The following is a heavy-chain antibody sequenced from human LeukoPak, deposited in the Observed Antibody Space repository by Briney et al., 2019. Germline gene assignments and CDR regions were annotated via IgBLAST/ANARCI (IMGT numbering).Heavy chain of an antibody. J-gene: IGHJ5*02. CDR2: ISSSSAYI. CDR3: ARVEEAAAFNP. Sequence: GGSLRLSCAASGFTFSSYWMNWVRQAPGKGLEWVSSISSSSAYIYYADSVKGRFTISRDNAKNSLYLQMNSLRAEDTAVYYCARVEEAAAFNPWGQGTLVTVSS. D-gene: IGHD6-13*01. CDR1: GFTFSSYW. V-gene: IGHV3-21*01.